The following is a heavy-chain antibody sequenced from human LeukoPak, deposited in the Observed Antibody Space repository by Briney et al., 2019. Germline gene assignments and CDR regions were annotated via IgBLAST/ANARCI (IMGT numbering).Heavy chain of an antibody. CDR2: INPSGGST. J-gene: IGHJ4*02. Sequence: GASVKVSCKASGYTFTGYYMHWVRQAPGQGLEWMGIINPSGGSTSYAQKFQGRVTMTRDTSTSTVYMELRSLGSDDTAVYYCARVPEQWLALDYWGQGTLVTVSS. CDR3: ARVPEQWLALDY. D-gene: IGHD6-19*01. CDR1: GYTFTGYY. V-gene: IGHV1-46*01.